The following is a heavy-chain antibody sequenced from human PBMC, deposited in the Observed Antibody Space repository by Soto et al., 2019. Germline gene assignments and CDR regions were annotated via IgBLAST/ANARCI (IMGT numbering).Heavy chain of an antibody. D-gene: IGHD2-2*01. CDR2: IYYSGST. V-gene: IGHV4-31*03. CDR1: GGSISSGGYY. Sequence: PSETLSLTCTVSGGSISSGGYYWSWIRQHPGKGLEWIGYIYYSGSTYYNPSLKSRVTISVDTSKNLFSLKLSSVTAADTALYYCARAPRYCSSTSCSKRFDPWGQGTLVTVSS. CDR3: ARAPRYCSSTSCSKRFDP. J-gene: IGHJ5*02.